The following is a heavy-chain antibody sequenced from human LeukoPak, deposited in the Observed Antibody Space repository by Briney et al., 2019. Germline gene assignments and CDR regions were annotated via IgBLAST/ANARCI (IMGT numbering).Heavy chain of an antibody. D-gene: IGHD1-26*01. J-gene: IGHJ4*02. CDR1: GFTFSVYW. V-gene: IGHV3-7*02. CDR3: ARWGATTSDY. Sequence: GGSLRLSCAASGFTFSVYWMTWVRQAPGKGLEWVANINQDGTEKYYVDSVKGRFTISRDNAKNSLYLQMNSLRAEDTAVYYCARWGATTSDYWGQGTLVTVSS. CDR2: INQDGTEK.